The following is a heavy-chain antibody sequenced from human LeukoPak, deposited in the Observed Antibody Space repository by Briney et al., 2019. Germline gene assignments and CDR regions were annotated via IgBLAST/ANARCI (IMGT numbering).Heavy chain of an antibody. CDR3: ARASPDLSLFDP. D-gene: IGHD3-16*02. CDR1: GFTFSSYG. V-gene: IGHV3-33*01. Sequence: GSLRLSCAASGFTFSSYGMHWVRQAPGKGLEWVAVIWYDGSNKYYADSVKGRFTISRDNSKNTLYLQMNSLRAEDTAVYYCARASPDLSLFDPWGQGTLVTVSS. CDR2: IWYDGSNK. J-gene: IGHJ5*02.